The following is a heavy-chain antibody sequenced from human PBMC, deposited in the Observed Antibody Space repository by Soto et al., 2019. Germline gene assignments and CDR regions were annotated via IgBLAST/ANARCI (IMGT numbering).Heavy chain of an antibody. CDR2: ISGYNGYT. Sequence: ASVKVSCKASGYSFTNYGISWVRQAPGQGLEWMGWISGYNGYTNYAQKIQGRVTMTTDTSTSTAYMELRSLTSDDTAVHYCARDYCGSGSPRSSFFYWGQGTLVTVSS. V-gene: IGHV1-18*01. J-gene: IGHJ4*02. CDR3: ARDYCGSGSPRSSFFY. D-gene: IGHD3-10*01. CDR1: GYSFTNYG.